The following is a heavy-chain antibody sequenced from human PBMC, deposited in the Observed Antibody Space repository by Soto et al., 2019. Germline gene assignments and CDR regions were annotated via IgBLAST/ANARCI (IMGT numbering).Heavy chain of an antibody. CDR3: ASGIAAILLISPGPYYYGMDV. D-gene: IGHD6-25*01. CDR1: GYTFTGYY. Sequence: GGSVKVSCKASGYTFTGYYMHWVRQAPGQGLEWMGWINPNSGGTNYAQKFQGRVTMTRDTSISTAYMELSRLRSDDTAVYYCASGIAAILLISPGPYYYGMDVWGQGTTVTVSS. V-gene: IGHV1-2*02. CDR2: INPNSGGT. J-gene: IGHJ6*02.